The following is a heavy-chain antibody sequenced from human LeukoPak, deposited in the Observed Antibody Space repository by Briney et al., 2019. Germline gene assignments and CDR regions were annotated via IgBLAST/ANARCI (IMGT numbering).Heavy chain of an antibody. CDR1: GGSFSGYY. Sequence: SETLSLTCAVYGGSFSGYYWSWIRQPPGKGLEWIGEINHSGSTNYNPPLKSRVTISVDTSKNQFSLKLSSVTAADTAVYYCARGEETFLEWLLYFDYWGQGTLVTVSS. CDR2: INHSGST. CDR3: ARGEETFLEWLLYFDY. V-gene: IGHV4-34*01. D-gene: IGHD3-3*02. J-gene: IGHJ4*02.